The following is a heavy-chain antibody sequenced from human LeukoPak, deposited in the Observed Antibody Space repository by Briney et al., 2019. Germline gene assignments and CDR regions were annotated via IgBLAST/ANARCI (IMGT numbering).Heavy chain of an antibody. D-gene: IGHD4-11*01. Sequence: PGGSLRLSCAASGFTFSSYAMHWVRQAPGKGLEWVAVISYDGSNKYYADSVKGRFTISRDNSKNTLYLQMNSLRAEDTAVYYCARDTHDYSNYSPIYYYYYYMDVWGKGTTVTVSS. J-gene: IGHJ6*03. V-gene: IGHV3-30*04. CDR1: GFTFSSYA. CDR2: ISYDGSNK. CDR3: ARDTHDYSNYSPIYYYYYYMDV.